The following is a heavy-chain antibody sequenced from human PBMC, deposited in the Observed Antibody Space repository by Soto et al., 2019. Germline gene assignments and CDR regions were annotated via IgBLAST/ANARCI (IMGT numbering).Heavy chain of an antibody. CDR3: DSSSLYGMHV. Sequence: QVQLQESGPGLVKPSQTLSLTCSVSVGSISSGYYYWGWFRQPPGNGQEWIGNIYYSGITYYNPSRKSLLIITIDSSKNQFSLNVGAVTRAETAVYYCDSSSLYGMHVWGQGTTVTVSS. V-gene: IGHV4-30-4*01. CDR1: VGSISSGYYY. CDR2: IYYSGIT. J-gene: IGHJ6*02.